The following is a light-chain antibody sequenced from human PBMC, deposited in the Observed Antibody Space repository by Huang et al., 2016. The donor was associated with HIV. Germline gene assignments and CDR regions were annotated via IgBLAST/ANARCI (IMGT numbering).Light chain of an antibody. CDR1: QSVDSN. CDR2: AAS. V-gene: IGKV3-15*01. Sequence: EIVMKQSPATLSLSPGARATLSCRASQSVDSNLAWYQLKPDEAPRLVIYAASTRATGIPPRFSGSGSGTEFTLTITSLQSEDFAVYCCQQYYNWPPRYTFGQGTKLEIK. CDR3: QQYYNWPPRYT. J-gene: IGKJ2*01.